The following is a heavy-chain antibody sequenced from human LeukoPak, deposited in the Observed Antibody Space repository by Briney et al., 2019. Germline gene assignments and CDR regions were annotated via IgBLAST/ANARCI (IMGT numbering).Heavy chain of an antibody. CDR1: GYTFTGYY. CDR2: INPHSGVT. Sequence: ASVKVSCKASGYTFTGYYLHWVRQAPGQGLEWMGWINPHSGVTTFPQKFQGRVTTTMDTSISTTYMELNRLRSDDTAVYYCARDQVAATSAHNFDYWGQGTLVTVSS. D-gene: IGHD1-26*01. J-gene: IGHJ4*02. CDR3: ARDQVAATSAHNFDY. V-gene: IGHV1-2*02.